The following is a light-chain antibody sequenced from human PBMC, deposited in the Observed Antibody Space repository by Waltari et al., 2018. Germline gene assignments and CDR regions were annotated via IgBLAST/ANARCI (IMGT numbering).Light chain of an antibody. CDR1: TGAVTSGSF. V-gene: IGLV7-43*01. J-gene: IGLJ3*02. CDR3: LLYHKDAQLWV. CDR2: STS. Sequence: QTVVTQEPSLTVSPGGPVPLTCASSTGAVTSGSFPIWFQQKPGQAPRPLIYSTSNKHSWTPARFSGSLLGDKAALTLSAVQPEDEAEYYCLLYHKDAQLWVFGGGTTLTVL.